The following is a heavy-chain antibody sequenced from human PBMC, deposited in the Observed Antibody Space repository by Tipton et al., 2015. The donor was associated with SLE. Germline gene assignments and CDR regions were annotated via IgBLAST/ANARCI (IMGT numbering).Heavy chain of an antibody. V-gene: IGHV1-46*01. Sequence: QSGAEVRKPGASRKVSCKASGYIFTNYYIHWVRQAPGQGIEWMGIINHSGGSTSYAKKFQGRVSMTRDTSTGIVYMEMSSLTSDGTAVYYCARDHRGGDSISFSYFYYWGQGALVTVSS. J-gene: IGHJ4*02. D-gene: IGHD2-21*01. CDR2: INHSGGST. CDR3: ARDHRGGDSISFSYFYY. CDR1: GYIFTNYY.